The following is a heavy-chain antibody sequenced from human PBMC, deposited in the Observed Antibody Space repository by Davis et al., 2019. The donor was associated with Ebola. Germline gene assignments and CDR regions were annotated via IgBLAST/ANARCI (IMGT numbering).Heavy chain of an antibody. CDR2: ISWNSGSI. CDR3: TTDQYAYSYNR. V-gene: IGHV3-9*01. J-gene: IGHJ4*02. Sequence: PGGSLRLSCAASGFTFDDYAMTWVRQAPGKGLEWVSGISWNSGSIGYADSVKGRFTISRDNSKNTLYLQMNSLKTEDTAVYYCTTDQYAYSYNRWGQGTLVTVSS. D-gene: IGHD5-24*01. CDR1: GFTFDDYA.